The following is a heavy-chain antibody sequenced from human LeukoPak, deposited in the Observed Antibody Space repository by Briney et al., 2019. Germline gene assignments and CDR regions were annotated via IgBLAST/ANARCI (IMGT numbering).Heavy chain of an antibody. CDR2: IKQDGSEK. Sequence: GGSLRLSCAASGFTFSSYWMSWVRQAPGKGLEWAANIKQDGSEKYYVDSVKGRFTISRDNAKNSLYLQMNSLRAEDTAVYYCARESFTSGSGSYYLDYWGQGTLVTVSS. J-gene: IGHJ4*02. D-gene: IGHD3-10*01. CDR3: ARESFTSGSGSYYLDY. CDR1: GFTFSSYW. V-gene: IGHV3-7*03.